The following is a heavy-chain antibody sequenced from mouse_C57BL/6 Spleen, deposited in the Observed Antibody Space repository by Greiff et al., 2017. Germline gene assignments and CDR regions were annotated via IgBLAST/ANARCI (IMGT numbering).Heavy chain of an antibody. Sequence: VQLQQSGAELVKPGASVKISCKASGYAFSSYWMNWVKQRPGKGLEWIGQIYPGDGDTNYNGKFKGKATLTADKSSSTAYMQLSSLTSEDYAVYFCARPGGYYAMDYWGQGTSVTVSS. J-gene: IGHJ4*01. CDR2: IYPGDGDT. V-gene: IGHV1-80*01. CDR3: ARPGGYYAMDY. CDR1: GYAFSSYW.